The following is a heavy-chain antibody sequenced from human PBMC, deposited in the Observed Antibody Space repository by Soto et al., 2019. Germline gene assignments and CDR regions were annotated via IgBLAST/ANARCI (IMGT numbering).Heavy chain of an antibody. V-gene: IGHV3-23*01. Sequence: EVQLLESGGGLVQPGGSLRLSCAASGFTFSSYAMSWVRQAPGKGLEWVSAISGSGGSTYYADSVKGRFTISRDNSKNTLYLQMNSLRAGDTAVYYCATDIVVVVAAPFDYWGQGTLVTVSS. CDR2: ISGSGGST. CDR1: GFTFSSYA. D-gene: IGHD2-15*01. CDR3: ATDIVVVVAAPFDY. J-gene: IGHJ4*02.